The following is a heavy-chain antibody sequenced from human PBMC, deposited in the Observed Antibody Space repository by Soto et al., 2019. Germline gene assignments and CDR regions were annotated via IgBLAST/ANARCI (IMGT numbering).Heavy chain of an antibody. J-gene: IGHJ6*02. D-gene: IGHD3-16*01. CDR2: ISYDGSNK. V-gene: IGHV3-30-3*01. CDR3: ARDLPRAVWSYYGMDV. CDR1: GFTFSSYA. Sequence: QVQLVEYGGGVVQPGRSLRLSCAASGFTFSSYAMHWVRQAPGKGLEWVAVISYDGSNKYYADSVKGRFTISRDNSKNTLYQQMNSLRAEDTAVYYCARDLPRAVWSYYGMDVWGQGTTVTVSS.